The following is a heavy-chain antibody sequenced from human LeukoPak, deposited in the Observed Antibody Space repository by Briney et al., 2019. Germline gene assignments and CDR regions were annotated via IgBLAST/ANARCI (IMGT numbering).Heavy chain of an antibody. CDR2: IFYTGST. Sequence: SETLSLTCSVSSGSITNSNYFWGWIRQPPGKGLEWIGSIFYTGSTNYNPSLKSRVTISVDTSKNQFSLKLSSVTAADTAVYYCARVPTTVTTEAPYSWFDPWGQGTLVTVSS. CDR3: ARVPTTVTTEAPYSWFDP. V-gene: IGHV4-39*07. D-gene: IGHD4-11*01. J-gene: IGHJ5*02. CDR1: SGSITNSNYF.